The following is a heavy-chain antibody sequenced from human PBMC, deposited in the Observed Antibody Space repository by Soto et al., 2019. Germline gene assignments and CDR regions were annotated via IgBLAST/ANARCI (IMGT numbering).Heavy chain of an antibody. J-gene: IGHJ4*02. CDR2: ISSSSSYI. D-gene: IGHD3-10*01. V-gene: IGHV3-21*01. CDR1: GFTFSSYS. CDR3: ANERYGSGSYYSY. Sequence: PVGSLRLSCAASGFTFSSYSMNWVRQAPGKGLEWVSSISSSSSYIYYADSVKGRFTISRDNAKNSLYLQMNSLRAEDTAVYYCANERYGSGSYYSYWGQGTLVTVSS.